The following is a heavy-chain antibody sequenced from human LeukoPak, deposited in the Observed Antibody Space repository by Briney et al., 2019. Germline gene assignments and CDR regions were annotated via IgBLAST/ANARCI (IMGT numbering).Heavy chain of an antibody. CDR2: MNAESGHT. D-gene: IGHD3-22*01. CDR1: GYTFTSYH. CDR3: ARGMFDNSGHYNYFYYALDV. V-gene: IGHV1-8*01. J-gene: IGHJ6*02. Sequence: ASVKVSCKTSGYTFTSYHIDWVRQAPGQGPEWMGWMNAESGHTGYAQNLEGRVSMTRDTSTNTAYMELRSLRSEDTAVYFCARGMFDNSGHYNYFYYALDVWGQGTTVTVSS.